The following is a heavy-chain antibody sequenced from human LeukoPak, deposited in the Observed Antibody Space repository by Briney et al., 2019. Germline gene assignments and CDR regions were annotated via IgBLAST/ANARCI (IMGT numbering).Heavy chain of an antibody. CDR2: INHSGST. D-gene: IGHD3-10*01. J-gene: IGHJ4*02. CDR1: GGSFSGYY. CDR3: ARGWLY. V-gene: IGHV4-34*01. Sequence: PSETLSLTCAVYGGSFSGYYWSWIRQPPGKGLEWIGEINHSGSTNYNPSLKSRVTISVDTSKNQFSLKLSSVTAADTAVYYCARGWLYWGQGTLVTVSS.